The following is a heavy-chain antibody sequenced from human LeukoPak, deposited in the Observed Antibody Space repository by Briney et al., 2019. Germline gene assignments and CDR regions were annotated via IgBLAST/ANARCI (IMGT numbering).Heavy chain of an antibody. CDR3: ARGWISDSFDY. CDR2: ISSSGSNI. Sequence: PGGSLRLSCAASGFTVSTNCMTWVRQAPGKGLEWVSYISSSGSNIYYADSVKGRFTISRDNAKNSLYLQMNSLRAEDTAVYYCARGWISDSFDYWGQGTLVTVSS. CDR1: GFTVSTNC. J-gene: IGHJ4*02. D-gene: IGHD5-12*01. V-gene: IGHV3-48*04.